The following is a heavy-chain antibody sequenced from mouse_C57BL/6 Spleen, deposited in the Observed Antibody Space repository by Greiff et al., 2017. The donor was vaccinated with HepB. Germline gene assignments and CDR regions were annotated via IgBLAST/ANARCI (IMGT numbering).Heavy chain of an antibody. V-gene: IGHV1-82*01. Sequence: VQLQQSGPELVKPGASVKISCKASGYAFSSSWMNWVKQRPGKGLEWIGRIYPGDGDTNYNGKFKGKATLTADKSSSTAYTQLSSRTSEDSAVYFCARARDYSNYWYCDVWGTGTTVTVSS. D-gene: IGHD2-5*01. CDR1: GYAFSSSW. CDR3: ARARDYSNYWYCDV. J-gene: IGHJ1*03. CDR2: IYPGDGDT.